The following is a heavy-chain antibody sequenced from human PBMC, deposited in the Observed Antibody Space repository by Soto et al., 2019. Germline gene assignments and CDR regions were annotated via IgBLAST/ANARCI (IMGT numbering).Heavy chain of an antibody. Sequence: SETLSLTCSVSGGSVSSSSYYWGWVRQPPGKGLEWIGTIYYTGSTSYSPSLKSRVTISVDTSKTQFSLNLNSVTAADTAVYYCAGRRAGDYYFDYWGQGTLVTVSS. V-gene: IGHV4-39*01. J-gene: IGHJ4*02. CDR3: AGRRAGDYYFDY. D-gene: IGHD1-26*01. CDR2: IYYTGST. CDR1: GGSVSSSSYY.